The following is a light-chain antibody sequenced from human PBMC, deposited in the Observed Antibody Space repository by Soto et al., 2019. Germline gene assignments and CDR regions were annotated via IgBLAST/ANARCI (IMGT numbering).Light chain of an antibody. V-gene: IGLV2-18*02. CDR3: NSFTTSSELDV. CDR1: SSDIGSYNR. Sequence: QSALTQPASVSGSPGQSITISCTGTSSDIGSYNRVSWYQQPPGTAPKLIIYEVNNRPSGVPDRFSGSKSGNTASLTISGLLAEDEADYYCNSFTTSSELDVFGNGTKVTVL. CDR2: EVN. J-gene: IGLJ1*01.